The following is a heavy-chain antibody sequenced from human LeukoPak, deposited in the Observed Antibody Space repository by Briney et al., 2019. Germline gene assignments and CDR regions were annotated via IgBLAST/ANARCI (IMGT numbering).Heavy chain of an antibody. J-gene: IGHJ4*02. CDR2: IYYSGST. V-gene: IGHV4-31*03. CDR3: ARGVIVGAPDHFDY. D-gene: IGHD1-26*01. CDR1: GGSISSGGYY. Sequence: PSETLSLTCTVSGGSISSGGYYWSWIRQHPGKGLEWIGYIYYSGSTYYNPSLKSRVTISVDTPKNQFSLKLSSVTAADTAVYYCARGVIVGAPDHFDYWGQGTLVTVSS.